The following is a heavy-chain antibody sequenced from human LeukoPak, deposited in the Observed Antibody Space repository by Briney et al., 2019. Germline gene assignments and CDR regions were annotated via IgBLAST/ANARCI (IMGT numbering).Heavy chain of an antibody. CDR1: GFTFSSYG. J-gene: IGHJ4*02. CDR2: IRYDGCNK. D-gene: IGHD5-12*01. Sequence: GGSLRLSCAASGFTFSSYGMHWVRQAPGKGLDWVAFIRYDGCNKYYPDSVKGRFTISRDNSKNTLYLQMNSLRAEDTAVYYCAKDQWLRPDYWGQGTLVTVSS. V-gene: IGHV3-30*02. CDR3: AKDQWLRPDY.